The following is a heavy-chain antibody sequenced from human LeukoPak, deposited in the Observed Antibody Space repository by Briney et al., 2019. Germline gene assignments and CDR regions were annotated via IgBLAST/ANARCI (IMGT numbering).Heavy chain of an antibody. CDR3: GRDLGGRSGY. CDR2: IKQDGSEK. D-gene: IGHD1-26*01. J-gene: IGHJ4*02. Sequence: GGSLRLSCAASGFTFSTYAMSWVRQAPGKGLEWVANIKQDGSEKYYVDSVKGRFTISRDNAKNSLYLQMNSLRAEDTAVYYCGRDLGGRSGYWGQGTLVTVSS. V-gene: IGHV3-7*03. CDR1: GFTFSTYA.